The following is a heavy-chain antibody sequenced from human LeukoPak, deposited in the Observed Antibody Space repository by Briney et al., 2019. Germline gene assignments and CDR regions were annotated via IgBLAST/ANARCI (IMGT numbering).Heavy chain of an antibody. D-gene: IGHD3-10*01. CDR3: GRDYYGSGRANCDY. CDR1: GYTFTSYG. CDR2: ITPYNGKT. Sequence: ASVKVSCKASGYTFTSYGITWVRQAPGQGLEWMGWITPYNGKTSYAQKLQGRLTMTTDTSTSTAYMELRSLRSDDTAVYYCGRDYYGSGRANCDYWGQGTLVTVSS. J-gene: IGHJ4*02. V-gene: IGHV1-18*01.